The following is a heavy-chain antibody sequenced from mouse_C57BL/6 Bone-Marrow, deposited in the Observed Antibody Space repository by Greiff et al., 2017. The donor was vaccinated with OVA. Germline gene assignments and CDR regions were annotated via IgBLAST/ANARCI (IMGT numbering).Heavy chain of an antibody. CDR1: GYAFSSSW. V-gene: IGHV1-82*01. CDR2: IYPGDGDT. CDR3: ARSGNLLPDD. D-gene: IGHD1-1*01. J-gene: IGHJ2*01. Sequence: QVQLKQSGPELVKPGASVKISCKASGYAFSSSWMNWVKQRPGKGLEWIGRIYPGDGDTNYNGKFKGKATLTADKSSSTAYMQLSSLTSEDSAVYFCARSGNLLPDDWGQGTTLTVSS.